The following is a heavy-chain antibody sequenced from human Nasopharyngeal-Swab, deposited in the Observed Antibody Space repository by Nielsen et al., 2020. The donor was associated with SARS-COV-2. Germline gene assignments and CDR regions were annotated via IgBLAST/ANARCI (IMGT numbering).Heavy chain of an antibody. CDR3: ARWDYSNYPSGGDFDY. CDR1: GGTFSSYT. V-gene: IGHV1-69*13. D-gene: IGHD4-11*01. J-gene: IGHJ4*02. CDR2: IIPIFGTA. Sequence: SVKVSCKASGGTFSSYTISWVRQAPGQGLEWMGGIIPIFGTANYAQKFQGRVTITADESTSTAYMELSSLRSEDTAVYYCARWDYSNYPSGGDFDYWGQGTLVTVSS.